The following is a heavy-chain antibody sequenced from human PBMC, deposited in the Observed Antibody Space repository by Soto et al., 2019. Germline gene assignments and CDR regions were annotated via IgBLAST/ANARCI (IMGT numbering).Heavy chain of an antibody. J-gene: IGHJ2*01. Sequence: PVGSLRLSCAASGFTLSNFWMHWVRQVPGKGLVWVSRINDDGSRTKYADSVEGRLTISRDTAKNTLYLQMDSLRVEDTAVYYCVRANHDYDFWSGNPRGYFDLWGRGTLVTVSS. D-gene: IGHD3-3*01. CDR1: GFTLSNFW. V-gene: IGHV3-74*01. CDR3: VRANHDYDFWSGNPRGYFDL. CDR2: INDDGSRT.